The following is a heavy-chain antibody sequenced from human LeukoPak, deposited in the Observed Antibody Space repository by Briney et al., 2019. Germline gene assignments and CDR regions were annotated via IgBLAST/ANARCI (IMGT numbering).Heavy chain of an antibody. D-gene: IGHD4-17*01. CDR3: ARDYGDYRYYYYYMDV. CDR1: GFTFSSYN. CDR2: ISTTSDYI. Sequence: GGSLRLSCAASGFTFSSYNMNWVRQAPGKGLEWVSSISTTSDYIYYADSLKGRFTISRDNSKNTLYLQMNSLRAEDTAVYYCARDYGDYRYYYYYMDVWGKGTTVTVSS. V-gene: IGHV3-21*01. J-gene: IGHJ6*03.